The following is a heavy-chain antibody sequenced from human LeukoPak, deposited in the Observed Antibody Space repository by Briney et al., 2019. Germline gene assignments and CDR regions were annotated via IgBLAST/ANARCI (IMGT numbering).Heavy chain of an antibody. J-gene: IGHJ4*02. CDR3: AKVPPPWVGATNTEIKTRFDY. Sequence: PGGSLRLSCAASGFTFSSYAMSWVRQAPGKGLEWVSAISGSGGSTYYADSVKGRFTISRDNSKNTLYLQMNSLIAEDTAGYYFAKVPPPWVGATNTEIKTRFDYWGQGTLVTVSS. V-gene: IGHV3-23*01. CDR1: GFTFSSYA. CDR2: ISGSGGST. D-gene: IGHD1-26*01.